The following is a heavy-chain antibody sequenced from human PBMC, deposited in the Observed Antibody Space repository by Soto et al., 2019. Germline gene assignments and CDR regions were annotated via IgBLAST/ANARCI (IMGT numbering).Heavy chain of an antibody. CDR2: IWYDGSNK. CDR3: ARGRGIFGVAFNYGMDV. Sequence: PGGSLRLSCAASGFTFSSYGMHWVRQAPGKGLEWVAVIWYDGSNKYYADSVKGRFTISRDNSKNTLYLQMNSLRAEDTAVYYCARGRGIFGVAFNYGMDVWGQGTTVTVSS. J-gene: IGHJ6*02. D-gene: IGHD3-3*01. V-gene: IGHV3-33*01. CDR1: GFTFSSYG.